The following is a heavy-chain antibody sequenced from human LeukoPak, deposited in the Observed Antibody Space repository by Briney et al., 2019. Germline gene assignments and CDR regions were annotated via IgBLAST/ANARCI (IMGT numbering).Heavy chain of an antibody. Sequence: GGSLRLSCAASGFTVSSNYMSWVRQAPGKGLEWVSVIYSGGSTYYADPVKGRFTISRDNSKNTLYLQMNSLRAEDTAVYYCARDARDYGDYGDYFDYWGQGTLVTVSS. D-gene: IGHD4-17*01. CDR1: GFTVSSNY. V-gene: IGHV3-66*01. CDR2: IYSGGST. CDR3: ARDARDYGDYGDYFDY. J-gene: IGHJ4*02.